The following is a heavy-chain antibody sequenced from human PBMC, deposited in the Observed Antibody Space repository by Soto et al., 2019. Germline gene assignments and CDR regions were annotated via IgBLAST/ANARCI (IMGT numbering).Heavy chain of an antibody. D-gene: IGHD6-6*01. CDR1: GFTFSDYY. V-gene: IGHV3-11*06. J-gene: IGHJ6*02. Sequence: VGSLRLSCAASGFTFSDYYMSWIRQAPGKGLEWVSYISSSSSYTNYADSVKGRFTISRDNAKNSLYLQMNSLRAEDTAVYYCARDEYSSSSRKVYYYGMDVCGQRTTVPVSS. CDR2: ISSSSSYT. CDR3: ARDEYSSSSRKVYYYGMDV.